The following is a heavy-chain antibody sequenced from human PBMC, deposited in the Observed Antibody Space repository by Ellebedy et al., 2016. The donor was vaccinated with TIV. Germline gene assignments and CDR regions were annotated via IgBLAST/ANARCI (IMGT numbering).Heavy chain of an antibody. D-gene: IGHD6-13*01. CDR3: AKSHGYSSSWYSDDYFDY. J-gene: IGHJ4*02. V-gene: IGHV3-30*18. Sequence: GESLKISXEASGFTFSNDGMHWVRQAPGKGLEWVALISYDGSYKHYIDSVKGRFTISRDISNNTLYLHMNSLRAEDTAVYYCAKSHGYSSSWYSDDYFDYWGQGTLVTVSS. CDR2: ISYDGSYK. CDR1: GFTFSNDG.